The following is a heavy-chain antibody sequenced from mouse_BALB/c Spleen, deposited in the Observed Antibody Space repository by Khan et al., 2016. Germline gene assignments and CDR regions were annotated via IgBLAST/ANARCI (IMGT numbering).Heavy chain of an antibody. Sequence: EVQLQESGPDLVKPSQSLSLTCTVTGYSIPSHYSWHWIRHFPGNKLEWMGYIHYSGSTNYNPSLKSRISITRDTSKNQFFVQLNSVTTEDTATYYCATSTSGYWYYFDYWGQGTTLTVSS. CDR3: ATSTSGYWYYFDY. D-gene: IGHD3-1*01. CDR1: GYSIPSHYS. CDR2: IHYSGST. J-gene: IGHJ2*01. V-gene: IGHV3-1*02.